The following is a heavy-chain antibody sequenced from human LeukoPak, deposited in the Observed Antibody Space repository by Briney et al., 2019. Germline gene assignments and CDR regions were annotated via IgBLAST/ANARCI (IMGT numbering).Heavy chain of an antibody. CDR2: ISYDGSNK. J-gene: IGHJ4*02. D-gene: IGHD6-19*01. Sequence: GGSLRLSCAASGFTFSSYGMHWVRQAPGKGLEWVAVISYDGSNKYYADSVKGRFTISRDNSKNTLYLQMNSLRAEDTAVYYCARGLSGYSSGWYRGVLDYWGQGTLVTVSS. CDR1: GFTFSSYG. V-gene: IGHV3-30*03. CDR3: ARGLSGYSSGWYRGVLDY.